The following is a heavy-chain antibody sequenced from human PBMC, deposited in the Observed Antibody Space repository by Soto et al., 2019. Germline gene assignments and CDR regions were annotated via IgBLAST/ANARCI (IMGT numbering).Heavy chain of an antibody. CDR1: GFTFSSYA. CDR2: ISGSGGST. CDR3: AKDLEIVATAHFDY. D-gene: IGHD5-12*01. V-gene: IGHV3-23*01. J-gene: IGHJ4*02. Sequence: EVQLLESGGGLVQPGGSLRLSCAASGFTFSSYAMSWVRQAPGKGLEWGSAISGSGGSTYYADSVKGRFTISRDNSKNTLYLPMNSLSAADTAVYYWAKDLEIVATAHFDYWGQGTLVTVSS.